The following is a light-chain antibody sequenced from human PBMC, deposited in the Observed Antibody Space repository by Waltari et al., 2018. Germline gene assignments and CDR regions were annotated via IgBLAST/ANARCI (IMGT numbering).Light chain of an antibody. Sequence: DIQMTQSPSSLSASVGDRVTITCRASQRIISFLNWHQQKPGKAPKLLIYAASSLQSGVPSRFSGSGSGTDFTLTISSLLPEDFATYYCQQSYSTPITFGQGTRLEIK. V-gene: IGKV1-39*01. CDR1: QRIISF. CDR3: QQSYSTPIT. CDR2: AAS. J-gene: IGKJ5*01.